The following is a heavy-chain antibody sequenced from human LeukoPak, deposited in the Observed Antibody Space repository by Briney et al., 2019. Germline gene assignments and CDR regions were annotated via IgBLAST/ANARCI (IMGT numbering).Heavy chain of an antibody. CDR3: ARCATETTPTLYSYYYYYMDV. CDR1: GFTFSSYW. V-gene: IGHV3-7*01. CDR2: IKQDGSEK. D-gene: IGHD4-11*01. Sequence: PGGSLRLSCAASGFTFSSYWMSWVRQAPGKGLEWVANIKQDGSEKYYVDSVKGRFTISRDNAKNSLYLQMNSLRAEDRAGYYCARCATETTPTLYSYYYYYMDVWAKGPRSPSP. J-gene: IGHJ6*03.